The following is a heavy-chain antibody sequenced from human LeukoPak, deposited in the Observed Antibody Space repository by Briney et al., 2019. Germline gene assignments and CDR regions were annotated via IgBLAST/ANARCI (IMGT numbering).Heavy chain of an antibody. CDR2: ISGSGGST. CDR3: AKSHHVTAIDY. CDR1: GFTFSHYG. V-gene: IGHV3-23*01. D-gene: IGHD2-21*02. J-gene: IGHJ4*02. Sequence: GGSLRLSCAASGFTFSHYGMTWVRQAPGKGLEWVSAISGSGGSTYYAGSVKGRFTISRDNSKNTLYLQMNSLRADDTAVYYCAKSHHVTAIDYWGQGALVTVSS.